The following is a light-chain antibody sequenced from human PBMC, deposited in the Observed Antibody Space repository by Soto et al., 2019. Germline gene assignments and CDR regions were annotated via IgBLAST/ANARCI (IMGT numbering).Light chain of an antibody. V-gene: IGKV3-11*01. J-gene: IGKJ1*01. CDR3: QHGAV. Sequence: EVVLTQSPATLSLSPGERATLSCRASQSLSSYLAWYQQKPGQAPRLLIYDASNRATGIPAKFSGSGSGTDFTLTISSLEAEDVAVYYCQHGAVFGQGTKVEIK. CDR1: QSLSSY. CDR2: DAS.